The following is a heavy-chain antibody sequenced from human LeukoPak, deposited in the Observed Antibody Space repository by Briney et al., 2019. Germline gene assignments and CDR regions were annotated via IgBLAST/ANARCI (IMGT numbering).Heavy chain of an antibody. D-gene: IGHD4-23*01. J-gene: IGHJ3*02. V-gene: IGHV4-61*02. CDR1: GGSISSGSYY. CDR2: IYTSGST. CDR3: ARGFRGNSRGSFDI. Sequence: SQTLSLTCTVSGGSISSGSYYWSWIRQPAGKGLEWIGRIYTSGSTNYNPSLKSRVTISVDTSKNQFSLRLSSVTAADTAVYYCARGFRGNSRGSFDIWGQGTMVTVSS.